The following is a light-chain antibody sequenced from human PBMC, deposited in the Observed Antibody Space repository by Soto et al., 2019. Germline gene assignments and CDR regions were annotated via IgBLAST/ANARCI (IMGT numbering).Light chain of an antibody. CDR2: DVS. V-gene: IGKV3-11*01. Sequence: EIVLTQSPSTLSFSPWERSTLSCMASQSVSSYLAWYQQKPGQAPRLLIYDVSNRATGIPARFSGSGSGTDFTLTISSLEPEDFAVYYCQQRSNWPRTFGQGTKVDIK. CDR1: QSVSSY. CDR3: QQRSNWPRT. J-gene: IGKJ1*01.